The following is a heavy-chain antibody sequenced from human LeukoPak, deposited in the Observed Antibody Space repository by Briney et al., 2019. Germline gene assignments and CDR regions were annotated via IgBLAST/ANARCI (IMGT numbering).Heavy chain of an antibody. CDR3: ARAPNDFWSGYYLFDY. D-gene: IGHD3-3*01. Sequence: ASVKVSCKASGYTFTTYAMHWVRQAPGQGLEWMGWINPNSGGTNYAQKFQGRVTMTRDTSISTAYMELSRLRSDDTAVYYCARAPNDFWSGYYLFDYWGQGTLATVSS. J-gene: IGHJ4*02. CDR1: GYTFTTYA. V-gene: IGHV1-2*02. CDR2: INPNSGGT.